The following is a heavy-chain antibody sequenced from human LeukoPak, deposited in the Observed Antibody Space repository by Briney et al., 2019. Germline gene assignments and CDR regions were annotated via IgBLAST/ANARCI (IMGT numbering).Heavy chain of an antibody. CDR2: IYYSGTT. V-gene: IGHV4-59*08. D-gene: IGHD4-11*01. J-gene: IGHJ5*02. CDR1: GGSISGYY. CDR3: ARHGACDDYSSTPFDP. Sequence: SETLSLTCTVSGGSISGYYWSWIRQPPGKGLEWIGYIYYSGTTNYNPSLESRVTISVDTSKNQFSLKLSSVIAAGTAVYYCARHGACDDYSSTPFDPWGQGTLVTVSS.